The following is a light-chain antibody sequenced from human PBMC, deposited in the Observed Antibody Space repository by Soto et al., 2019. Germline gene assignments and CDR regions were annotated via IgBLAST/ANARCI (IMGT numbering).Light chain of an antibody. J-gene: IGKJ3*01. Sequence: EIVLTQSPGTLSLSPGERATLSCRASQSVSSSYLAWYQQKPGQAPRLLIYGASSRATGIPDRFSGSGSGTDFTLTMTRLEPEDFAVYYCQQYGSSQFTFGPGTKVDI. CDR3: QQYGSSQFT. CDR1: QSVSSSY. V-gene: IGKV3-20*01. CDR2: GAS.